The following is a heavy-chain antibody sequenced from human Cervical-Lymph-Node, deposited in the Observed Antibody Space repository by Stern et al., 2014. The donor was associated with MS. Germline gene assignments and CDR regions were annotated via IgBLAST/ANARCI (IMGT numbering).Heavy chain of an antibody. Sequence: QVQLVQSGAEVKKPGSSVKISCKSSGGISWVRQAPGQGLEWMGGVIPFVGTSNHAQKFKGRVTITADTSTNTAYLEVRSLKPDDTAVYFCAGGGGDNWFDPWGQGTLVTVSS. J-gene: IGHJ5*02. CDR1: GG. D-gene: IGHD3-16*01. V-gene: IGHV1-69*06. CDR2: VIPFVGTS. CDR3: AGGGGDNWFDP.